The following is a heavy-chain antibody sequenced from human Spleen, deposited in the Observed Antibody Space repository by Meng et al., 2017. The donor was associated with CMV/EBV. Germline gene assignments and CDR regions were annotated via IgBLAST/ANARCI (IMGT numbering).Heavy chain of an antibody. D-gene: IGHD3-3*01. Sequence: GESLKISCAASGFPFTGFPMHWVRQAPGKGLEWVTFTSYDGGNKYHADSVKGRFTITRDNSKNTLYLQMNSLRTEDTAGYYGARENVYYAGLNGLCRYYGIDVWGQGTTVTVSS. J-gene: IGHJ6*02. CDR3: ARENVYYAGLNGLCRYYGIDV. CDR1: GFPFTGFP. CDR2: TSYDGGNK. V-gene: IGHV3-30*04.